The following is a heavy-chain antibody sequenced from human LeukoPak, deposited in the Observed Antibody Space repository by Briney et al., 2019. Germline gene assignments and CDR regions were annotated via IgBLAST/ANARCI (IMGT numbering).Heavy chain of an antibody. CDR3: GKTTVGYSSGQKPAWPVDY. J-gene: IGHJ4*02. V-gene: IGHV3-23*01. Sequence: GGSLRLSCEASGFTFGSHAMYWVRQAPGKGLEWVAGIFGSGGSPHYADPVKGRFTVSRDNSRNTVYLQINSLRAEDTAVYYCGKTTVGYSSGQKPAWPVDYWGQGTLVTVSS. CDR2: IFGSGGSP. CDR1: GFTFGSHA. D-gene: IGHD5-18*01.